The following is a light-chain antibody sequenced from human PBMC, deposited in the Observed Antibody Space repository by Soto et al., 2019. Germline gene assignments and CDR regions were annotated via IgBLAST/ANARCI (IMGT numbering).Light chain of an antibody. Sequence: SVLTQSPGSLSLSPGERATLSCRASQSFISSYLACYQQKRGQAPRLLIYGASSRATGIPDRFRCRGSGTDFTLTINRLEPEDFAVYYCQQYGTSPPGTFGQGTKVAIK. CDR2: GAS. J-gene: IGKJ1*01. CDR3: QQYGTSPPGT. CDR1: QSFISSY. V-gene: IGKV3-20*01.